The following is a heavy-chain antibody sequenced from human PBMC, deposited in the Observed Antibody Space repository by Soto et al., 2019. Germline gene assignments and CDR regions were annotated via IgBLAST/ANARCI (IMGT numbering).Heavy chain of an antibody. V-gene: IGHV1-8*01. D-gene: IGHD4-17*01. CDR2: MNPNSGNT. Sequence: QVQLVQSGAEVKKPGASVKVSCKASGYTFTSYDINWVRQATGQGLEWMGWMNPNSGNTGYAQKFQGRVTMTRNTSVSTAYMELSSLRSEDTAVYYCARYSGRSIGDFGGDDAFDIWGQGTMVTVSS. CDR1: GYTFTSYD. J-gene: IGHJ3*02. CDR3: ARYSGRSIGDFGGDDAFDI.